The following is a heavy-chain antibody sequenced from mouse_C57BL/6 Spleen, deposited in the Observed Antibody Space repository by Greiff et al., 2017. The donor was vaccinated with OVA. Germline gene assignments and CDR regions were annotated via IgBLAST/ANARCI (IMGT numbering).Heavy chain of an antibody. CDR2: INPSNGGT. D-gene: IGHD2-4*01. V-gene: IGHV1-53*01. CDR1: GYTFTSYW. J-gene: IGHJ3*01. CDR3: ARSDYDYDVELAY. Sequence: VQLQQPGPELVKPGASVKLSCKASGYTFTSYWMHWVKQRPGQGLEWIGNINPSNGGTNYNGKFKSKATLTGDKSSSTAYMKLSSLTSGGSAVYYCARSDYDYDVELAYWGQGTLVTVSA.